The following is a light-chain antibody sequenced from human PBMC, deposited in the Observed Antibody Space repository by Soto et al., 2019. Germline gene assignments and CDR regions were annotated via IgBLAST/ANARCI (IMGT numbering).Light chain of an antibody. J-gene: IGLJ1*01. V-gene: IGLV2-23*01. CDR2: ETS. CDR1: SSDFGSYKF. CDR3: FSFTMTDSHV. Sequence: QLVLTQPASVSGSPGQSVTISCTGTSSDFGSYKFVSWYQHHPGKVPKVIIYETSKRPSGVSVRFSDSKSGNTASLTISGLQAEAEDDYCCFSFTMTDSHVFGSGTKLTVL.